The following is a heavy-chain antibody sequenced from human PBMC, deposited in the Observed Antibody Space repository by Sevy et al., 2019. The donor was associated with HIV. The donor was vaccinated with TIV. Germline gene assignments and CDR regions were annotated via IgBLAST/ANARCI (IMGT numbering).Heavy chain of an antibody. V-gene: IGHV3-33*01. CDR3: GRGSIAVAGIGYYFKY. J-gene: IGHJ4*02. CDR1: GFSLSGYG. Sequence: GGSLRLSCAASGFSLSGYGMHWVRQAPGKGLEWVAVIWYDGSNKEYADSVKGRFTISRDNSKNTLYLQMNSLRAEDTAVFYCGRGSIAVAGIGYYFKYWGQGTLVTVSS. CDR2: IWYDGSNK. D-gene: IGHD6-19*01.